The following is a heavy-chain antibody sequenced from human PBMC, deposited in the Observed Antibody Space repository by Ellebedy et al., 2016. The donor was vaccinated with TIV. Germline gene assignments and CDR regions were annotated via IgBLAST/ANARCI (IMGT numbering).Heavy chain of an antibody. D-gene: IGHD6-19*01. CDR3: AKEALAV. J-gene: IGHJ4*02. CDR1: GITFGSYA. Sequence: GESLKISCAASGITFGSYAMNWVRQAPGKGLEWVSGISGSGGTTFYADSVKGRFTISRDNSKNTLYLQMNSLRVDDTAIYYCAKEALAVWGQGTLVTVSS. V-gene: IGHV3-23*01. CDR2: ISGSGGTT.